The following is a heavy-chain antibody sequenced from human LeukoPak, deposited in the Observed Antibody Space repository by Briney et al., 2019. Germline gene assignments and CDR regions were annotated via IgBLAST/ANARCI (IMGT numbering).Heavy chain of an antibody. CDR3: AKRVNDFWSGYYLDY. D-gene: IGHD3-3*01. Sequence: PGGSLRLSCAASGFTVSSNYMSWVRQAPGKGLEWVSAISGSGGSTYYADSVKGRFTISRDNSKNTLYLQMNSLRAEDTAVYYCAKRVNDFWSGYYLDYWGQGTLVTVSS. J-gene: IGHJ4*02. V-gene: IGHV3-23*01. CDR2: ISGSGGST. CDR1: GFTVSSNY.